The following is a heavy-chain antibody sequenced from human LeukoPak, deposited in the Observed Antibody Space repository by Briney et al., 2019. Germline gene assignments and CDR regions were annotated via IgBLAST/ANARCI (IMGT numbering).Heavy chain of an antibody. V-gene: IGHV3-30*03. Sequence: GGSLRLSCAASGFTFSSYGMHWVRQAPGKGLEWVAAISYDGSNKYYADSVKGRFTISRDNSRTTLYLQMNSLRAEDTAIYYCARGKGDAYKDAFDIWGQGTMVTVSS. J-gene: IGHJ3*02. CDR2: ISYDGSNK. CDR3: ARGKGDAYKDAFDI. CDR1: GFTFSSYG. D-gene: IGHD5-24*01.